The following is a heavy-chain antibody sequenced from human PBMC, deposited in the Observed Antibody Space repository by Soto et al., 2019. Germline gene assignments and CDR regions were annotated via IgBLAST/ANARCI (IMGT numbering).Heavy chain of an antibody. CDR2: ISGSGGST. J-gene: IGHJ6*02. V-gene: IGHV3-23*01. Sequence: LRLSCAASGFTFSSYAMSWVRQAPGKGLEWVSAISGSGGSTYYADSVKGRFTISRDNSKNTLYLQMNSLRAEDTAVYYCAKDLSRVVVINYGMDVWGQGTKVTVSS. D-gene: IGHD3-22*01. CDR1: GFTFSSYA. CDR3: AKDLSRVVVINYGMDV.